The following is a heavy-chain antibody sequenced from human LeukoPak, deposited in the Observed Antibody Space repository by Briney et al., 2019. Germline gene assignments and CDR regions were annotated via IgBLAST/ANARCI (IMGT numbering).Heavy chain of an antibody. J-gene: IGHJ5*02. CDR3: ARRAPGYQNIVVVTGQECWFDP. CDR2: INHSGST. V-gene: IGHV4-34*01. D-gene: IGHD2-21*02. CDR1: GGSFSGYY. Sequence: PSETLSLTCAVYGGSFSGYYWSWIRQPPGKGLEWIGEINHSGSTNYNPSLKSRVTISVDTSKNQFSLKLSSVTAADTAVYYCARRAPGYQNIVVVTGQECWFDPWGQGTLVTVSS.